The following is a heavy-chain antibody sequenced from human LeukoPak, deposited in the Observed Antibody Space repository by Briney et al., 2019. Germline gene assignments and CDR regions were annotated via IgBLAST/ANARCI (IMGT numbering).Heavy chain of an antibody. Sequence: GGSLRLSCAASGFTFSSYAMSWVRQAPGKGLEWVSAISGSGGSTYYADSVKGRFTISRDNSKNTLYLQMNSLGAEDTAVYYCAKKNAGYYDSSGYRYDYWGQGTLVTVSS. V-gene: IGHV3-23*01. D-gene: IGHD3-22*01. CDR3: AKKNAGYYDSSGYRYDY. CDR2: ISGSGGST. J-gene: IGHJ4*02. CDR1: GFTFSSYA.